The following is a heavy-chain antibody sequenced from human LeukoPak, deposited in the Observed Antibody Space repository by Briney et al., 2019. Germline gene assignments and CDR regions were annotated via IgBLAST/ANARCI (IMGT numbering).Heavy chain of an antibody. CDR3: ARGLTYYDFWSGYPYYFDY. V-gene: IGHV4-59*01. J-gene: IGHJ4*02. Sequence: PSETLSLTCTVSGGSISSYYWSWIRQPPGKGLEWIGYIYYSGSTNYNPSLKSRVTISVDTSKNQFSLKLSSVTAADTAVYYCARGLTYYDFWSGYPYYFDYWGQGTLVTVSP. D-gene: IGHD3-3*01. CDR2: IYYSGST. CDR1: GGSISSYY.